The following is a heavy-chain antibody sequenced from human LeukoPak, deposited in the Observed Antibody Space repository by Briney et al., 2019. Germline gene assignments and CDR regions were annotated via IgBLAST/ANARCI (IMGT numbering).Heavy chain of an antibody. V-gene: IGHV3-72*01. Sequence: GGSLRLSCAASGFTFSDHYIDWVRQAPGKGLEGVGRTRNKANSYTTEYAASVKGRFTISRDDSKNSLYLQMNSLKTEDTAVYYCARGVVGAAYYFGYWGQGTLVTVSS. D-gene: IGHD1-26*01. CDR2: TRNKANSYTT. CDR3: ARGVVGAAYYFGY. CDR1: GFTFSDHY. J-gene: IGHJ4*02.